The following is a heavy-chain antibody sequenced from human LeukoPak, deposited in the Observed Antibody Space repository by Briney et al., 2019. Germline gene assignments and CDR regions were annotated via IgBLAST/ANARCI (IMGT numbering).Heavy chain of an antibody. CDR3: VRRDIVVVPAAIWDAFDI. D-gene: IGHD2-2*01. V-gene: IGHV4-39*01. J-gene: IGHJ3*02. CDR2: IYYSGST. Sequence: SETLSLTCTVSGGSISSSSYYWGWIRQPPGKGLEWIGSIYYSGSTYYNPSLKSRVTISVDTSKNQFSLKLSSVTAADTAVYYCVRRDIVVVPAAIWDAFDIWGQGTMVTVSS. CDR1: GGSISSSSYY.